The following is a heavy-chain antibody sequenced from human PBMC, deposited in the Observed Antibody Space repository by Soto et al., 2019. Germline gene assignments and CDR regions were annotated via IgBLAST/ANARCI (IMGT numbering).Heavy chain of an antibody. CDR3: ARGSAIVVVITQGGFDY. CDR2: IIPIFGTA. Sequence: GASVKVSCKASGGTFSSYAISWVRQAPGQGLEWMGGIIPIFGTANYAQKFQGRVTITADESTSTAYMELSSLRSEDTAVYYCARGSAIVVVITQGGFDYWGQGTMVTASS. D-gene: IGHD3-22*01. V-gene: IGHV1-69*13. CDR1: GGTFSSYA. J-gene: IGHJ4*02.